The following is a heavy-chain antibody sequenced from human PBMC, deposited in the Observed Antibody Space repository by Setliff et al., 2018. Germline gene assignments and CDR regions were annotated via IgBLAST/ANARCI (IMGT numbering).Heavy chain of an antibody. J-gene: IGHJ4*02. CDR3: AREGRRQLANDFDY. CDR1: GFTFTSYA. V-gene: IGHV3-20*04. Sequence: AGGSLRLSCAASGFTFTSYAMNWVRQAPGKGLEWVSAINWNGGSTGYADSVKGRFTISRDNAKNSLYLQMNSLRAEDTALYYCAREGRRQLANDFDYWGQGTLVTVSS. D-gene: IGHD6-13*01. CDR2: INWNGGST.